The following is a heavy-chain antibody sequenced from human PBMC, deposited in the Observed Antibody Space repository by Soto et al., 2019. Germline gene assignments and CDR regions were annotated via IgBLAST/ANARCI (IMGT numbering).Heavy chain of an antibody. CDR2: INPNSGGT. V-gene: IGHV1-2*02. CDR1: GGTFSSYA. D-gene: IGHD2-8*01. Sequence: ASVKVSCRASGGTFSSYAISWVRQAPGQGLEWMGWINPNSGGTNYAQQFQGRVTMTRDTSFSTAYMEMSSLTSDDTAVYYCARALGYCPTGVCRFDSWGQGTLVTVSS. J-gene: IGHJ4*02. CDR3: ARALGYCPTGVCRFDS.